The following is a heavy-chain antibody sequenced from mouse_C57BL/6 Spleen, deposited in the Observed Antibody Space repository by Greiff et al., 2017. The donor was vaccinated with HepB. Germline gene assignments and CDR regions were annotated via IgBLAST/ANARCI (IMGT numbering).Heavy chain of an antibody. V-gene: IGHV1-81*01. Sequence: VQLQQSGAELARPGASVKLSCKASGYTFTSYGISWVKQRTGQGLEWIGEIYPRSGNTYYNEKFKGKATLTADKSSSTAYMELRSLTSEDSAVYFCARSPYYGSSPYWYFDVWGTGTTVTVSS. J-gene: IGHJ1*03. CDR3: ARSPYYGSSPYWYFDV. D-gene: IGHD1-1*01. CDR2: IYPRSGNT. CDR1: GYTFTSYG.